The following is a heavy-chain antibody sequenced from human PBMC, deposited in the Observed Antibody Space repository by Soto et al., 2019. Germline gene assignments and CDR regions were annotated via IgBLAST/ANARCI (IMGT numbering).Heavy chain of an antibody. V-gene: IGHV4-39*01. D-gene: IGHD6-13*01. CDR2: IYYSGST. Sequence: PSETLSITCTVSGGSISSSSYYWGWIRQPPGKGLEWIGSIYYSGSTYYNQSLKSRVTISVDTSKNQFSLKLSSVTAADTAVYYCASLWIAAAGHGDYYYYGMDVWGQGTTVTVS. J-gene: IGHJ6*02. CDR1: GGSISSSSYY. CDR3: ASLWIAAAGHGDYYYYGMDV.